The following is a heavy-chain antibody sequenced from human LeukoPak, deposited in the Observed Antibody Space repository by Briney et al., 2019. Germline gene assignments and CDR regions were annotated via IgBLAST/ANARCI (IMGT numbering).Heavy chain of an antibody. Sequence: SETLSLTCTVSGGSIRSYYWSWIRQPPGKGLEWIGYIYYSGSTNYNPSLKSRVTISVDTSKNQFSLKLSSVPAADTAVYYCARDYFDSSLYLGFWGQGTLVTVSS. CDR1: GGSIRSYY. D-gene: IGHD3-22*01. CDR3: ARDYFDSSLYLGF. J-gene: IGHJ4*02. CDR2: IYYSGST. V-gene: IGHV4-59*12.